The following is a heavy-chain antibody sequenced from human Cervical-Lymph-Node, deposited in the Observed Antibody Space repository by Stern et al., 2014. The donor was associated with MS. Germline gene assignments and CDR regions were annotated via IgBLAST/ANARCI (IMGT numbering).Heavy chain of an antibody. J-gene: IGHJ4*02. CDR1: GGSISSSSYY. D-gene: IGHD2-15*01. Sequence: QVQLQESGPGLVKPSETLSLTRTVSGGSISSSSYYWGWIRQPPGKGLEWIGRIYYSGSTYYNPSLKSRVTISVDTSKKQFYMKLSSVTAADTAVYYCARGRDCSGGSCMYYSDYWGQGTLVTVSS. CDR3: ARGRDCSGGSCMYYSDY. CDR2: IYYSGST. V-gene: IGHV4-39*01.